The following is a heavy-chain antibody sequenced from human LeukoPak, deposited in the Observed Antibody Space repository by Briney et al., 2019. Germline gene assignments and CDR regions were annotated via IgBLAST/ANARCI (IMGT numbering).Heavy chain of an antibody. CDR3: ATSAYSSGWFYYYYYYMDV. J-gene: IGHJ6*03. CDR2: VYYSGTT. CDR1: GASITSYY. V-gene: IGHV4-59*01. Sequence: SETLSLTCAVSGASITSYYWSWIRQPPGKGLEWIGYVYYSGTTNYNPSVKSRVTISIDTSKNQLSLKLTSVTAADTAVYYCATSAYSSGWFYYYYYYMDVWGKGTTVTVSS. D-gene: IGHD6-19*01.